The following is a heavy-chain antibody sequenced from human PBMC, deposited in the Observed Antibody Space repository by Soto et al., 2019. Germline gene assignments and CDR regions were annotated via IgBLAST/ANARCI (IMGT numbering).Heavy chain of an antibody. D-gene: IGHD6-13*01. CDR3: AGSTSWFDP. J-gene: IGHJ5*02. Sequence: QLQLQESGPGLVQPSETLSLTCTVSGGSISSSSYYWGWIRQPPGKGLEWIGRLYYSGSTYYNPSLKSRVTLAVDTSKNQFSLKLSSVTAADTAVYYCAGSTSWFDPWGQGTLVTVSS. CDR1: GGSISSSSYY. V-gene: IGHV4-39*01. CDR2: LYYSGST.